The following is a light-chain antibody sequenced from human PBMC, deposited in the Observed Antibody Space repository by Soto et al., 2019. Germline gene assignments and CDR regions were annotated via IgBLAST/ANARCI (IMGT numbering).Light chain of an antibody. CDR1: SGHSSYI. J-gene: IGLJ2*01. Sequence: QPVLTQSSSASASLGSSVKLTCSLSSGHSSYIIAWHQQQPGKAPRYLMKLEGSGSYNKGSGVPDRFSGSSSGADRYLTISNLQSEDEADYYCETCDSKGVFGGGTQLTVL. V-gene: IGLV4-60*03. CDR3: ETCDSKGV. CDR2: LEGSGSY.